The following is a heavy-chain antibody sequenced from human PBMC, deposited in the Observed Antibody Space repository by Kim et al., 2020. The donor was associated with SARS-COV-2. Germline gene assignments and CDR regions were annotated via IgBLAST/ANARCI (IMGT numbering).Heavy chain of an antibody. CDR2: ISYDGSNK. V-gene: IGHV3-30*18. CDR1: GFTFSSYG. Sequence: GGSLRLSCAASGFTFSSYGMHWVRQAPGKGLEWVAVISYDGSNKYYADSVKGRFTISRDNSKNTLYLQMNSLRAEDTAVYYCAKDRRFLEYLYYYMDVWGKGTTVTVSS. J-gene: IGHJ6*03. D-gene: IGHD3-3*01. CDR3: AKDRRFLEYLYYYMDV.